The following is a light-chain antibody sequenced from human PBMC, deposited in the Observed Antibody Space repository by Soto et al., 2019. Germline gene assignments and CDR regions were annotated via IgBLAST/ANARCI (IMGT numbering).Light chain of an antibody. J-gene: IGKJ1*01. CDR3: QQYNRYSAWP. Sequence: IKMYMSPSTRSAKVGDGGTVTGRASQSISSWLAWYQQKPGKAPKLLIYDASSLESGVPSRFSGSGSGTEFTLTISGLQPDDFATYYCQQYNRYSAWPFGQG. CDR1: QSISSW. V-gene: IGKV1-5*01. CDR2: DAS.